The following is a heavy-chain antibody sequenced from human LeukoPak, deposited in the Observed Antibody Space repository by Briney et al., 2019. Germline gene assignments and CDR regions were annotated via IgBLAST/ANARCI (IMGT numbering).Heavy chain of an antibody. CDR2: INHSGST. Sequence: SETLSLTCAVYGGSFSGYYWSWIRQPPGKGLEWIGEINHSGSTNYNPSLKSRVTISVDTSKNQFSLKLSSATAADTAVYYCASVAVAGIDYWGQGTLVTVSS. V-gene: IGHV4-34*01. D-gene: IGHD6-19*01. CDR1: GGSFSGYY. J-gene: IGHJ4*02. CDR3: ASVAVAGIDY.